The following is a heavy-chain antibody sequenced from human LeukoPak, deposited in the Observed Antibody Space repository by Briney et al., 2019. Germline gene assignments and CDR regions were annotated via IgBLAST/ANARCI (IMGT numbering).Heavy chain of an antibody. V-gene: IGHV3-21*01. D-gene: IGHD2-21*02. CDR1: GFTFSSYS. CDR3: ASGLAYCGGDCYDY. J-gene: IGHJ4*02. CDR2: ISSSSSYI. Sequence: GGSLRLSCAASGFTFSSYSMNWVRQAPGKGLEWVSSISSSSSYIYYADSVKGRFTTSRDNAKNSLYLQMNSLRAEDTAVYYCASGLAYCGGDCYDYWGQGTLVTVSS.